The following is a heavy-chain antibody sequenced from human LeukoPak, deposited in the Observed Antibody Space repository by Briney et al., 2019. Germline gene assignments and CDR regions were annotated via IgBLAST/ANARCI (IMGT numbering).Heavy chain of an antibody. D-gene: IGHD6-19*01. J-gene: IGHJ4*02. CDR2: ISGSGGST. Sequence: GGSLRLSCAASGFTFSSYAMSWVRQAPGKGLGWVSAISGSGGSTYYADSVKGRFTISRDNSKNTLYLQMNSLRAEDTAVYYCAKGPVGSGWYGDYWGQGTLVTVSS. CDR1: GFTFSSYA. V-gene: IGHV3-23*01. CDR3: AKGPVGSGWYGDY.